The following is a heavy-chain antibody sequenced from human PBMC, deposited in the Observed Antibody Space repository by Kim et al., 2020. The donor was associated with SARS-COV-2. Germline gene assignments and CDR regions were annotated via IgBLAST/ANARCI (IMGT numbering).Heavy chain of an antibody. D-gene: IGHD1-26*01. J-gene: IGHJ3*02. CDR2: ISGGSGVT. CDR1: GFTLSAYG. CDR3: AKDGRWPKDAFDI. V-gene: IGHV3-23*01. Sequence: GGSLRLSCTASGFTLSAYGMSWVRQAPGEGLEWVSAISGGSGVTYYPASVEGRFIISRDNYKNILFLQMNGLRAEDTAVYYCAKDGRWPKDAFDIWGQGTMVTVSS.